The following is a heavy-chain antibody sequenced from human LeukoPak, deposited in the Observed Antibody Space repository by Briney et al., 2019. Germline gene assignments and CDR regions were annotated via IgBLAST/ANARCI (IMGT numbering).Heavy chain of an antibody. Sequence: SETLSLTCTVSGGSISSYYWSWIRQPPGKGLEWIGYIYYSGSTNYNPSLKSRVTISVDTSKNQFSLKLSSVTAADTAVYYCARADGWDTDDAFDIWGQGTMVTVSS. J-gene: IGHJ3*02. CDR2: IYYSGST. CDR1: GGSISSYY. V-gene: IGHV4-59*01. D-gene: IGHD5-24*01. CDR3: ARADGWDTDDAFDI.